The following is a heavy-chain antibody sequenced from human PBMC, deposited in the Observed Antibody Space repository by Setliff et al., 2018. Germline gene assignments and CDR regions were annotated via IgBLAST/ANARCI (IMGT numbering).Heavy chain of an antibody. D-gene: IGHD2-8*01. V-gene: IGHV4-61*02. Sequence: SETLSLTCTVSGASISSGSYYWSWIRQPAGKGLEWLGRIYTSGTTNYSPSFKSRVTISADTSKNQISLKLSSVTAADTAVYYCARDPGFHSGTWCLGDWGQGIQVTVSS. CDR2: IYTSGTT. CDR1: GASISSGSYY. CDR3: ARDPGFHSGTWCLGD. J-gene: IGHJ4*02.